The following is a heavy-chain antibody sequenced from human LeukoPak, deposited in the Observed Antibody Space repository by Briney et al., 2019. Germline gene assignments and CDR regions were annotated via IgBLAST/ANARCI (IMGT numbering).Heavy chain of an antibody. CDR1: GYTFTSYG. J-gene: IGHJ6*03. D-gene: IGHD5-18*01. CDR2: ISAYNGNT. Sequence: ASVKVSCKASGYTFTSYGISWVRQAPGQGLEWMGWISAYNGNTNYAQKLQGRVTMTTDTSTSTAYMELRSLRSDDSAVYYCARRTAMVHYYYYYYMDVWGKGTTVTVSS. V-gene: IGHV1-18*01. CDR3: ARRTAMVHYYYYYYMDV.